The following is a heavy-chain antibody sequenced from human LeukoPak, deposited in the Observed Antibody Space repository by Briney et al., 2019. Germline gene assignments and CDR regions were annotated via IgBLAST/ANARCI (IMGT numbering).Heavy chain of an antibody. CDR2: MNPNSGNT. D-gene: IGHD2-2*02. V-gene: IGHV1-8*01. CDR1: GYTFTIYD. Sequence: ASVEVSCKASGYTFTIYDINWVRQATGQGLEWMGWMNPNSGNTGYAQKFQGRVTMTRNTSISTAYMELSSLRSEDTAVYYCARGTAAAILSDYYYYMDVWGKGTTVTISS. J-gene: IGHJ6*03. CDR3: ARGTAAAILSDYYYYMDV.